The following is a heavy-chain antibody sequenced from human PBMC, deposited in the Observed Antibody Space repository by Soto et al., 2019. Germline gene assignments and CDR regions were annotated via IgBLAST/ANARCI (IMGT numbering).Heavy chain of an antibody. CDR2: IYWDDDK. J-gene: IGHJ4*02. CDR1: GFSLSTSGVG. CDR3: AHLVVAGITYSFDS. Sequence: QITLKESGPTLVKPTQTLTLTCTFSGFSLSTSGVGVGWIRQPPGKALEWLTFIYWDDDKRNSPFLKSRLTITKDTSNIQVVLTMTNMDPVDTATYYCAHLVVAGITYSFDSWGQGTLVTVSS. D-gene: IGHD2-15*01. V-gene: IGHV2-5*02.